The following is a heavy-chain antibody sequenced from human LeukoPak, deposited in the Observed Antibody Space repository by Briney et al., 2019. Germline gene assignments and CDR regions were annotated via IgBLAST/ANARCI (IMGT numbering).Heavy chain of an antibody. V-gene: IGHV3-30*04. CDR3: ARDRGAMQYWYFDL. CDR2: ISYDESDK. Sequence: GESLRLSCATSGFTFSNNAMHWVRQAPGEGLEWVAVISYDESDKYYADSVKGRFTISRDKSKNTLYLQMNSLAVEDTAVYYCARDRGAMQYWYFDLWGRGTLVTVSS. CDR1: GFTFSNNA. D-gene: IGHD3-10*01. J-gene: IGHJ2*01.